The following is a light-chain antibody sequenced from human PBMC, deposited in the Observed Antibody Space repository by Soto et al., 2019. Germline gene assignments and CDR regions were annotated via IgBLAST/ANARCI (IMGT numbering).Light chain of an antibody. CDR3: QHYPRAPRT. J-gene: IGKJ2*01. V-gene: IGKV1-27*01. Sequence: DIQMTQSPSSLSASVGDRVTITCRASQAVSKSLAWYQQKPGKVPKLLIYAASTLQSVVPSRFSGSGSGTDFTLTICSLQPEDVATSYGQHYPRAPRTFGQGTKLEIK. CDR2: AAS. CDR1: QAVSKS.